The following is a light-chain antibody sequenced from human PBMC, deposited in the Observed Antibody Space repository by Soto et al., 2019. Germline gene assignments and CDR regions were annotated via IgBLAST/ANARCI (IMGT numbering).Light chain of an antibody. CDR1: SSNIGSNY. CDR3: ASWDDSLSGLV. CDR2: RIS. J-gene: IGLJ2*01. V-gene: IGLV1-47*01. Sequence: QSVLTQPPSASGTPGQRVTISCSGSSSNIGSNYVYWYQQLPGTVTQLLIYRISERPSGVPDRFSGSKSGTSASLAISGRRSEDGADYYCASWDDSLSGLVFGGRTKLTVL.